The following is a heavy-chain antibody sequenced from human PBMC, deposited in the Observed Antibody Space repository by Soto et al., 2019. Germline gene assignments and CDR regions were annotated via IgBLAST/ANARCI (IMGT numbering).Heavy chain of an antibody. Sequence: QVQVVESGGGVVPPGGSLRLSCVVSGFTFTSYSMHWVRQAPGKGLEWVSTFWYDASDKTYADSVEGRFTISRNPSRSTLFLQMDNLRADDTAIYYCVFGAWNEYFFDFWGQESLVTVSP. CDR1: GFTFTSYS. D-gene: IGHD3-10*02. V-gene: IGHV3-33*01. CDR3: VFGAWNEYFFDF. CDR2: FWYDASDK. J-gene: IGHJ4*02.